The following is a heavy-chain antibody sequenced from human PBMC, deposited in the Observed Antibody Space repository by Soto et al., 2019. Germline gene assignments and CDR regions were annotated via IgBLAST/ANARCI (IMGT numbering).Heavy chain of an antibody. Sequence: GGSLRLSCAASGFTFSSYWMSWVRQAPGKGLEWVANIKQDGSEKYYVDSVKGRFTISRDNAKNSLYLQMNSLRAEDTAVYYCASAPIAARPRYYYYMDVWGKGTTVTVSS. J-gene: IGHJ6*03. CDR1: GFTFSSYW. D-gene: IGHD6-6*01. CDR2: IKQDGSEK. CDR3: ASAPIAARPRYYYYMDV. V-gene: IGHV3-7*01.